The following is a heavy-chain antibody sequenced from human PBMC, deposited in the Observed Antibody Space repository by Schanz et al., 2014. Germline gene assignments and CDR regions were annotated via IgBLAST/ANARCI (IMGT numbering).Heavy chain of an antibody. J-gene: IGHJ5*02. V-gene: IGHV4-59*08. CDR3: AKFLYDDPS. CDR2: IHQRGGT. Sequence: QVQLQESGPGLVKPSETLSLTCSVSGGSISSYYWSWIRQPAGKGLEWIGYIHQRGGTNYNPSLKGGVTILVNPSKNQFSRRLTFLPAADTAVYYCAKFLYDDPSWGQGTLVTVSS. D-gene: IGHD3-3*01. CDR1: GGSISSYY.